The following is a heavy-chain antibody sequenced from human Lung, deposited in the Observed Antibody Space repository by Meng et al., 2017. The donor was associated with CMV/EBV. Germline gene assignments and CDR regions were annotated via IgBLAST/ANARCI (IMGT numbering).Heavy chain of an antibody. D-gene: IGHD2-2*01. V-gene: IGHV1-2*02. CDR3: ARGGCSSTSCYVSWFDP. Sequence: ASVKVSCKASGYTFTGYYMHWVRQAPGQGLEWMGWINPNSGGTNYAQKFQGRVTMTRDTSISTAYMELSRLRSDDTAVYYCARGGCSSTSCYVSWFDPWGHGTLVTVSS. CDR2: INPNSGGT. CDR1: GYTFTGYY. J-gene: IGHJ5*02.